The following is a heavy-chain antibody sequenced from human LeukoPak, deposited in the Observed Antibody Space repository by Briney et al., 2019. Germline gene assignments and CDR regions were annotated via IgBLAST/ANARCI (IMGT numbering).Heavy chain of an antibody. D-gene: IGHD6-13*01. CDR1: GYTFTSYG. V-gene: IGHV1-18*01. CDR3: ARVDPLYSSSCPGY. Sequence: VASVKVSCKASGYTFTSYGISWVRQAPGQGLEWMGWISAYNGNTNYAQKLQGRVTMTTDTSTSTAYMELRSLRSDDTAVYYCARVDPLYSSSCPGYWGQGTLVTVSS. J-gene: IGHJ4*02. CDR2: ISAYNGNT.